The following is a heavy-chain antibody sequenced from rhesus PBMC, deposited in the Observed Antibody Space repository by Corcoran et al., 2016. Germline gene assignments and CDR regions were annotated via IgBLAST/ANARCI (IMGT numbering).Heavy chain of an antibody. D-gene: IGHD6-25*01. Sequence: QVQLQESGPGRVKPSETLSLTCTVSGGSISDSYSWRWIRQPPGKGLEWMGRVYGSGGSTNYNPSLKSRVTISRDTSKNQFSLKLSSVTAADTAVYYCARERSGTQEYWGQGVLVTVSS. J-gene: IGHJ4*01. CDR3: ARERSGTQEY. CDR2: VYGSGGST. CDR1: GGSISDSYS. V-gene: IGHV4-160*01.